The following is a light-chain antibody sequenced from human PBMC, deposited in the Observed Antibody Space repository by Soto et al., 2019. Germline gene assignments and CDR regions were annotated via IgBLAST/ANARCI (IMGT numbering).Light chain of an antibody. Sequence: SYELTQPPSVSGAAGQRARITCGGNNIGSKSVHWYQQKPGQAPVLAVYDDSDRPSGIPERFSGSNSGNTATLTISRVEAGDEADYYCQVWDSSSDHVVFGGGTQLTVL. CDR2: DDS. CDR1: NIGSKS. V-gene: IGLV3-21*02. J-gene: IGLJ2*01. CDR3: QVWDSSSDHVV.